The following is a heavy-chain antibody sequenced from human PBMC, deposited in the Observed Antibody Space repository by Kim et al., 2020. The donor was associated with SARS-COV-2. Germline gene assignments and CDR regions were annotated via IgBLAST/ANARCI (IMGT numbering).Heavy chain of an antibody. Sequence: GGSLRLSCEGSGFVFNVAWMNWVRQAPGKGLEWVGRIKNQNEGGATEYGAPVKGRFIISRDDSRRTLYLQMYNLKTEDSGVYYCPVSGHYWGQGTLVTV. CDR1: GFVFNVAW. D-gene: IGHD2-8*02. V-gene: IGHV3-15*01. CDR3: PVSGHY. CDR2: IKNQNEGGAT. J-gene: IGHJ4*02.